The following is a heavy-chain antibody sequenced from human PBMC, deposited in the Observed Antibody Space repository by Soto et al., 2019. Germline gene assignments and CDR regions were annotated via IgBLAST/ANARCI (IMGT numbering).Heavy chain of an antibody. V-gene: IGHV3-23*01. D-gene: IGHD1-26*01. CDR2: ISGSGGMT. Sequence: GGSLRLFCAASGFIFSDYAMNWVRHVPGKGLQWVSSISGSGGMTYYTDSVKGRFTISRDNSKNTVYVQMSSLRDDDTAIYYCAKDRGLTGGTPDIWGQGTMVTVSS. CDR3: AKDRGLTGGTPDI. J-gene: IGHJ3*02. CDR1: GFIFSDYA.